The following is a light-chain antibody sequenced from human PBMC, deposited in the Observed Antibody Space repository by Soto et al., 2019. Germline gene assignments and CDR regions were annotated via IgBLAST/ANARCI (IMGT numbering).Light chain of an antibody. CDR1: SSDVGGYNY. CDR3: SSYTSSSTLV. Sequence: QSALNQPASVSGSPGQSITISCTGTSSDVGGYNYVSWYQQHPGKAPKLMIYDVSNRPSGVSNRFSGAKSGNTASLTISLLQAEDEADYYCSSYTSSSTLVFGGGTKLTVL. J-gene: IGLJ2*01. V-gene: IGLV2-14*01. CDR2: DVS.